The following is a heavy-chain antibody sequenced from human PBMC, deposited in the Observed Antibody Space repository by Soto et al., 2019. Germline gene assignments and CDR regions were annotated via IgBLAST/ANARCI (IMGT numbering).Heavy chain of an antibody. Sequence: QVQLVESGGGVVQPGRSLRLSCAASGFTFSSYAMHWVRKTPGKGLEWVAVISYDGSNKYYADSVKGRFTISRDNSKNTLYLQLNSLRAEDTAVYYCAGSRPFDYWGQGTLVTVSS. CDR2: ISYDGSNK. CDR1: GFTFSSYA. V-gene: IGHV3-30-3*01. D-gene: IGHD3-10*01. CDR3: AGSRPFDY. J-gene: IGHJ4*02.